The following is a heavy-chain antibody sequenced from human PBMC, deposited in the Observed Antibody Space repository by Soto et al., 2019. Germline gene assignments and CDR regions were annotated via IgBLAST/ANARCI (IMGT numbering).Heavy chain of an antibody. Sequence: SETLSLTCTVSGGSISSSSYYWGWIRQPPGKGLEWIGIIYYSGSTYYNPSLKSRVTISVDTSKNQFSLKLSSVTAADTAVYNCARRPSGSYSDYWGQGTLVTVSS. CDR2: IYYSGST. CDR3: ARRPSGSYSDY. CDR1: GGSISSSSYY. V-gene: IGHV4-39*01. D-gene: IGHD3-10*01. J-gene: IGHJ4*02.